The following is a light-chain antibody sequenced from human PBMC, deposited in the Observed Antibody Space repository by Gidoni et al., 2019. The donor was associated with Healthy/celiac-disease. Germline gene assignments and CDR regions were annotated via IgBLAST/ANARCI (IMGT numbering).Light chain of an antibody. J-gene: IGKJ5*01. V-gene: IGKV1-39*01. Sequence: DIQMSQSPSSLSASVGDRVTITRRAIQSISSYLNWYQQKPGKAPKLLIYAASSLHSGVPSRFSGSGSGTDFTLTISSLQPEDFATYYCQQSYSTPITFGQXTRLEIK. CDR3: QQSYSTPIT. CDR1: QSISSY. CDR2: AAS.